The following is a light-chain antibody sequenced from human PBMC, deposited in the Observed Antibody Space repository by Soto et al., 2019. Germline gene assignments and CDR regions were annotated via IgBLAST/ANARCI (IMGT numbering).Light chain of an antibody. Sequence: DIVMTQSPDSLAVSLGERATINCKSSQSVLYSSNNKNYLAWYQQKPGQPPKLLIYWASTRESGVPDRFSGSGSWTDFTLTISSLQAEDVAVYYCQQYYRPWTFGQGTKVE. CDR3: QQYYRPWT. J-gene: IGKJ1*01. CDR2: WAS. CDR1: QSVLYSSNNKNY. V-gene: IGKV4-1*01.